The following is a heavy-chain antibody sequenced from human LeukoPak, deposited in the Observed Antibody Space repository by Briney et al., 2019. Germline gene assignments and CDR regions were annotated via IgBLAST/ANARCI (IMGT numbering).Heavy chain of an antibody. CDR1: GFSFSSYE. V-gene: IGHV3-21*01. J-gene: IGHJ5*02. CDR2: ISSGTSYI. CDR3: ARAGNYYGRHTNWFDP. D-gene: IGHD3-10*01. Sequence: GGSLRLSCAASGFSFSSYEMNWVRQAPGKGLEWVSSISSGTSYIYYADSVKGRFTISRDNAKNSLYLQMNSLRAEDTAVYYCARAGNYYGRHTNWFDPWGQGTLVTVSS.